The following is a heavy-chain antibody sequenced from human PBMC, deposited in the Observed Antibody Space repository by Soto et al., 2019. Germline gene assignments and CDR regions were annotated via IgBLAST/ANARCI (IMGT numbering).Heavy chain of an antibody. CDR2: ISLNSGSI. V-gene: IGHV3-9*01. D-gene: IGHD2-15*01. Sequence: GGSLRLSCAASGFTFEDYAIHWVRQAPGKGLEWVSGISLNSGSIGYADSVKGRFTISRDNAKNSLYLQMNSLRAEDTALYYCAKDRGPGGYCSGGSCYHDAFDIWGQGTMVTVSS. J-gene: IGHJ3*02. CDR1: GFTFEDYA. CDR3: AKDRGPGGYCSGGSCYHDAFDI.